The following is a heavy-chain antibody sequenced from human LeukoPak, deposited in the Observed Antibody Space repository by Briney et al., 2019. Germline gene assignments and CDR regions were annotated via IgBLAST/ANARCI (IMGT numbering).Heavy chain of an antibody. CDR1: GFTFSTYA. Sequence: GGSLRLSCAASGFTFSTYAINWVRQAPGKGLKWVLGISGSGAITYYADSVKGRFSISRDNSKNTLYLQMNSLRAEDTAVYYCARKLTGYDVFDYWGQGTLVTVSS. CDR2: ISGSGAIT. D-gene: IGHD3-9*01. J-gene: IGHJ4*02. CDR3: ARKLTGYDVFDY. V-gene: IGHV3-23*01.